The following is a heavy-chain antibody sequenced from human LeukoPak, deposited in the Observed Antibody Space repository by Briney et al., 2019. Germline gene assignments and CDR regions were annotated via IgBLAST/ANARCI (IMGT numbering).Heavy chain of an antibody. D-gene: IGHD5-18*01. Sequence: GASVNVSCKASGYTFTIYYMHWVRQAPGQGLEWMGIINPSGGSTSYAQKFQGRVTMTRDTSTSTVYLELRSLRSEDTAVYYCARGVYSYGLYYYYGMDVWGQGTTVTVSS. CDR1: GYTFTIYY. V-gene: IGHV1-46*01. CDR3: ARGVYSYGLYYYYGMDV. CDR2: INPSGGST. J-gene: IGHJ6*02.